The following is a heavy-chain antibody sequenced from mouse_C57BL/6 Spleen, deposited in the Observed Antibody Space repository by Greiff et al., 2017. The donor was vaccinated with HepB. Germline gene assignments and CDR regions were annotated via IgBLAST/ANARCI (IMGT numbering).Heavy chain of an antibody. V-gene: IGHV14-4*01. J-gene: IGHJ3*01. CDR3: TTFHPWFAY. CDR2: IDPENGDT. Sequence: EVQLQQSGAELVRPGASVKLSCTASGFNIKDDYMHWVKQRPEQGLEWIGWIDPENGDTEYASKFQGKATITADTSSNTAYLQLSSLTSEDTAVYYCTTFHPWFAYWGQGTLVTVSA. CDR1: GFNIKDDY.